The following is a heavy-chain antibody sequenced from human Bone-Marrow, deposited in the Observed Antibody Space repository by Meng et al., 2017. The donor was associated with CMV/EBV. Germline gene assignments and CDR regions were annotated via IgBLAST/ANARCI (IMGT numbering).Heavy chain of an antibody. CDR2: IYPGGSDT. Sequence: SGYSFTSYWIGWVRQMPGKGLEWMGIIYPGGSDTRYSPSFQGQVTISADKSISAAYLQWSSLKASDTAMYYCARRATVVTHGSDFDYWGQGTLVTVSS. CDR3: ARRATVVTHGSDFDY. CDR1: GYSFTSYW. J-gene: IGHJ4*02. V-gene: IGHV5-51*01. D-gene: IGHD4-23*01.